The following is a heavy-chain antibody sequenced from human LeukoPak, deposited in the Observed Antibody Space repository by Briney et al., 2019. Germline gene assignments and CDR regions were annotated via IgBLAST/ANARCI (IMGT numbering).Heavy chain of an antibody. D-gene: IGHD1-1*01. CDR1: GDSISSSSYY. J-gene: IGHJ5*02. Sequence: PSETLSLTCTVSGDSISSSSYYWGWIRQPPGKGLEWIGRIYYSGSTYYNPSLKSRVTISVDTPKNQFSLKLSSVTAADTAVYYCAFERMVQLERENWFDPWGQGTLVTVSS. CDR3: AFERMVQLERENWFDP. CDR2: IYYSGST. V-gene: IGHV4-39*07.